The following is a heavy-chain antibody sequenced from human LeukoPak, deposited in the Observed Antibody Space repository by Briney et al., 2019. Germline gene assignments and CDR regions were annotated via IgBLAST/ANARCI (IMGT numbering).Heavy chain of an antibody. CDR2: IYYSGST. J-gene: IGHJ4*02. CDR1: GGSISSSSYY. V-gene: IGHV4-39*01. D-gene: IGHD4-17*01. CDR3: ARGPTVTTRGWTTGGLVDY. Sequence: SETLSLTCTVSGGSISSSSYYWGWIRQPPGKGLEWIGSIYYSGSTYYNPSLKSRVTISVDTSKNQFSLKLSSVTAADTAVYYCARGPTVTTRGWTTGGLVDYWGQGTLVTVSS.